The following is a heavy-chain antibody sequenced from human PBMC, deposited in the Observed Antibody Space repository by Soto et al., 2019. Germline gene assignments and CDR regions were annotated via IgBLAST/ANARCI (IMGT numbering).Heavy chain of an antibody. Sequence: SLRPSSPASGFPFSSYGMSWVRQVPGKGLEWISAISGSGGSTYYADSVKGRFTISRDNSKNTLYLQMNSLRAEDTAVYYCAKRLRDIGVWGEATTVIVSS. CDR2: ISGSGGST. V-gene: IGHV3-23*01. CDR3: AKRLRDIGV. J-gene: IGHJ6*03. CDR1: GFPFSSYG.